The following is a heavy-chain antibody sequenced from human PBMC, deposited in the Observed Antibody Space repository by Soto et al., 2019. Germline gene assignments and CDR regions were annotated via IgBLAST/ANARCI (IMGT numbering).Heavy chain of an antibody. CDR2: IYYSGST. J-gene: IGHJ5*02. V-gene: IGHV4-59*08. Sequence: PSETLSLTCTVSGGSISSYYWIWIRQPPGKGLEWIGYIYYSGSTNYNPSLKSRVTISVDTSKNQFSLKLSSVTAADTAVYYCARLDGGGDWNSENWFDPWGQGTLVTVSS. D-gene: IGHD1-7*01. CDR1: GGSISSYY. CDR3: ARLDGGGDWNSENWFDP.